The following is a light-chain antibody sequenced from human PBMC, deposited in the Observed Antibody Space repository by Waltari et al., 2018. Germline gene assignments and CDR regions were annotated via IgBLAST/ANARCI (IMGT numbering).Light chain of an antibody. Sequence: IVMTQSPATLSVSPGARATPSCRASQSVSSNFAWYQQKPGQAPRLLIYGASTRATGIPARFSGSGSGTEFTLTISSMQSEDFAVYYWQQYNNWPFFGPGTKVDIK. CDR3: QQYNNWPF. CDR2: GAS. V-gene: IGKV3-15*01. J-gene: IGKJ3*01. CDR1: QSVSSN.